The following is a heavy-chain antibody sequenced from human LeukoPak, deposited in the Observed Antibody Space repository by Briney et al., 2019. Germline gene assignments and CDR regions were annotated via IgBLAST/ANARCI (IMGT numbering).Heavy chain of an antibody. CDR1: GGSISSGGYY. CDR3: ARGIFDIAVVVAPSVNWFDP. V-gene: IGHV4-30-2*03. D-gene: IGHD2-15*01. CDR2: IYHSGST. Sequence: SQTLSLTCTVSGGSISSGGYYWSWIRQPPGKGLEWIGSIYHSGSTYYNPSLKGRVTISVDTSKNQFSLKLSSVTAADTAAYYCARGIFDIAVVVAPSVNWFDPGGQGTLVTVSS. J-gene: IGHJ5*02.